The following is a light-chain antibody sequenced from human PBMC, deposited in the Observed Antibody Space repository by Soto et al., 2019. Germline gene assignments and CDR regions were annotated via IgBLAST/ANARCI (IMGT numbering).Light chain of an antibody. CDR2: DAS. CDR1: QSVSSF. Sequence: EIVLTQSPATLSLSPGERATLSCRASQSVSSFLAWYQQKPGQAPRLLIYDASNSATGIPTRFSGSGSGTDVTLTISSLEPEDFAVYYCRQRINWPLTFGGGTKVEIK. CDR3: RQRINWPLT. J-gene: IGKJ4*01. V-gene: IGKV3-11*01.